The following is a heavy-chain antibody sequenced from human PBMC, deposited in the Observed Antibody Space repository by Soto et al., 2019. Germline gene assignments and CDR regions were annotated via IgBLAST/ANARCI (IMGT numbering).Heavy chain of an antibody. Sequence: ASVKVSCKASGYTFTSYGISWVRQAPGQGLEWMGWISAYNGNTNYAQKLQGRVTMTTDTSTSTAYMELRSLRSDDTAVYYCARYCSSTSCQGYYYYGRDVWGQGTTGTVS. J-gene: IGHJ6*02. CDR3: ARYCSSTSCQGYYYYGRDV. V-gene: IGHV1-18*04. CDR1: GYTFTSYG. D-gene: IGHD2-2*01. CDR2: ISAYNGNT.